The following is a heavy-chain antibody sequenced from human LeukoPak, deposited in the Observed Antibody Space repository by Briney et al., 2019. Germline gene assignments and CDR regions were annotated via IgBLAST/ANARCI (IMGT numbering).Heavy chain of an antibody. V-gene: IGHV3-30*18. CDR1: GFTFSSYG. Sequence: GGSLRLSCAASGFTFSSYGMHWVRQAPGKGLEWVAVISYDGSNKYYADSVKGRFTISRDNSKNTLYLQMNSLRAEDTAVYYCAKARASWTYYYGMDVWGQGTTVTVSS. J-gene: IGHJ6*02. D-gene: IGHD2-15*01. CDR3: AKARASWTYYYGMDV. CDR2: ISYDGSNK.